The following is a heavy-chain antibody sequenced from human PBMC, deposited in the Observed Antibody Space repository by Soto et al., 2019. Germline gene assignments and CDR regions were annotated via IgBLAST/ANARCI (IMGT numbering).Heavy chain of an antibody. D-gene: IGHD3-3*01. CDR2: ISTYNGNT. V-gene: IGHV1-18*01. J-gene: IGHJ5*02. Sequence: ASVKVSCKTSGYTFTSYGISWVRQAPGQGLEWMGWISTYNGNTNYTQKLQGRVTMTTDTSTSTAYMELRSLRSDDTAVYYCARDSTTYYDFWSGYWRLGWFDPWGQGTLVTVSS. CDR3: ARDSTTYYDFWSGYWRLGWFDP. CDR1: GYTFTSYG.